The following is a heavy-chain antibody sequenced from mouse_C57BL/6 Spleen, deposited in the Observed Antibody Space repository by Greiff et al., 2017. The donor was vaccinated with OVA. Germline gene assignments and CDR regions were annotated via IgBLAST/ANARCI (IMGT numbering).Heavy chain of an antibody. D-gene: IGHD1-1*01. V-gene: IGHV1-15*01. CDR2: IDPETGGT. Sequence: VQVVESGAELVRPGASVTLSCKASGYTFTDYEMHWVKQTPVHGLEWIGAIDPETGGTAYNQKFKGKAILTADKSSSTAYMELRSLTSKGSAVYYCAGEGDYGSSIYAMDYWGQGTSVTVSS. J-gene: IGHJ4*01. CDR3: AGEGDYGSSIYAMDY. CDR1: GYTFTDYE.